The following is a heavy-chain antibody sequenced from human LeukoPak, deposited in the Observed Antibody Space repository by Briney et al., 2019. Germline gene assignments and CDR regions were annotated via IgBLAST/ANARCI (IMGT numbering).Heavy chain of an antibody. CDR2: ISGNGAST. D-gene: IGHD3-16*01. Sequence: HSGGSLRLSCAASGFTFSNYALNWVRQAPGKGLEWVSAISGNGASTYYADSVKGRFTISRDSSKNILYLQMNSLRAEDTAIYYCAKVSRFFGGHFDPWGQGTLVTVSS. V-gene: IGHV3-23*01. J-gene: IGHJ5*02. CDR1: GFTFSNYA. CDR3: AKVSRFFGGHFDP.